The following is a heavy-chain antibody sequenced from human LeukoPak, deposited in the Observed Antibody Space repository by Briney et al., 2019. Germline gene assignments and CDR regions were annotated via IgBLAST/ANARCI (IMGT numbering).Heavy chain of an antibody. CDR1: GFTVSSDW. CDR3: ARSMME. J-gene: IGHJ4*02. CDR2: ISTDGSST. V-gene: IGHV3-74*01. D-gene: IGHD3-16*01. Sequence: GWSLRLSCAASGFTVSSDWMHWGRQAPGKGLMWVSRISTDGSSTNYADSVKGRFTISRDNAKNTLYLQMNSLRAEDTAMYYCARSMMEGGQGTLVTVSS.